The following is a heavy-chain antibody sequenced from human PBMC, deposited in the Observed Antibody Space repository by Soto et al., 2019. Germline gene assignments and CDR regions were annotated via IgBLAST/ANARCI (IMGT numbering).Heavy chain of an antibody. J-gene: IGHJ6*02. Sequence: QVQLQESGPGLVKPSQTLSLTCTVSGGSISSGGYYWSWIRQHPGKGLEWIGYIYYSGSTYYNPSTKSRVTISVDTSKNQFSLKLSSVTAADTAVYYCARDLRGGYYYGMDVWGQGTTVTVSS. D-gene: IGHD2-15*01. V-gene: IGHV4-31*03. CDR2: IYYSGST. CDR3: ARDLRGGYYYGMDV. CDR1: GGSISSGGYY.